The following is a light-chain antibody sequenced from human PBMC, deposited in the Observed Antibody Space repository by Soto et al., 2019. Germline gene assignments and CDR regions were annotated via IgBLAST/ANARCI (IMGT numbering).Light chain of an antibody. CDR3: QQSYSTRM. Sequence: DIQMTQSPSSLSASVGDRVTITCRASQSISNYLNWYQQKPGKAPKLLIYAASSLQSGVPSRFSGSGSGTDFTLTISSLQPDDFATYYCQQSYSTRMFGQGTKVDI. CDR2: AAS. J-gene: IGKJ1*01. CDR1: QSISNY. V-gene: IGKV1-39*01.